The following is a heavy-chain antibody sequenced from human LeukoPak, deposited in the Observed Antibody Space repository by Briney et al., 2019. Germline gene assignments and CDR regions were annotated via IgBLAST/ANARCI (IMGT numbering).Heavy chain of an antibody. Sequence: GGSLRLSCAASGFTFSSYSMNWVRQAPGKGLEWVSYISSSSSTIYYADSVKGRFTISRDNAKNSLYLQMNSLRAEDTAVYYCARETRYYYDSSAYYSGYFDYWGQGTLVTVSS. CDR2: ISSSSSTI. CDR1: GFTFSSYS. CDR3: ARETRYYYDSSAYYSGYFDY. V-gene: IGHV3-48*04. D-gene: IGHD3-22*01. J-gene: IGHJ4*02.